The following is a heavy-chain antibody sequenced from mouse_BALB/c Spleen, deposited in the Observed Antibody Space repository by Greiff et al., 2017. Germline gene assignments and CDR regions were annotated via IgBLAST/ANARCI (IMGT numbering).Heavy chain of an antibody. Sequence: VQLQQPGAELVMPGASVKMSCKASGYTFTDYWMHWVKQRPGQGLEWIGAIDTSDSYTSYNQKFKGKATLTVDESSSTAYMQLSSLTSEDSAVYYCARGYDYDAMDYWGQGTSVTVSS. CDR3: ARGYDYDAMDY. J-gene: IGHJ4*01. CDR2: IDTSDSYT. V-gene: IGHV1-69*01. CDR1: GYTFTDYW. D-gene: IGHD2-10*02.